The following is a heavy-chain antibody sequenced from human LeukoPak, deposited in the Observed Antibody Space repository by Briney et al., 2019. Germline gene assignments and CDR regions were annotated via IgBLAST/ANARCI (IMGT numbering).Heavy chain of an antibody. V-gene: IGHV1-69*01. Sequence: SVKVSCKASGGTFSSYAISWVRQAPGQGLEWMGGIIPIFGTANYAQKFQGRVTITADESTSTAYMELSSVTAADTAVYYCARDLGAVGLYYFDYWGQGTLVTVSS. CDR3: ARDLGAVGLYYFDY. J-gene: IGHJ4*02. CDR2: IIPIFGTA. CDR1: GGTFSSYA. D-gene: IGHD6-19*01.